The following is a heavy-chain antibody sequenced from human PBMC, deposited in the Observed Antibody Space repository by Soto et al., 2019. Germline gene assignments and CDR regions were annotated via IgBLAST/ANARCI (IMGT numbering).Heavy chain of an antibody. CDR3: AGRSGSSDY. CDR2: ISYDEIDK. D-gene: IGHD3-10*01. Sequence: GGSLRLSXAASGFTFSNYTMHWVRQAPGKGLEWVALISYDEIDKYFADAVKGRFTISRDNSKNTLYLQMDSLRAEDTAVYYCAGRSGSSDYWGRGTLVTVSS. V-gene: IGHV3-30*04. CDR1: GFTFSNYT. J-gene: IGHJ4*02.